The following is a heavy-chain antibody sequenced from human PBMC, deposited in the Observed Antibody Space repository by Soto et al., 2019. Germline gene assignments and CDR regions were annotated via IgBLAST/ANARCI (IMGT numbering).Heavy chain of an antibody. CDR1: GFTFSSYW. J-gene: IGHJ4*02. Sequence: EVQLVESGGDLVQPGGSLRLSCAASGFTFSSYWMHWVRQPPGKGLVWVSRMNTDGSSTTYADSVKGRFTISRDNAKNTLYLQMHSLRAEDTAIYYCARDLDYGGNPRGYWGQGTLVTVSS. V-gene: IGHV3-74*01. CDR2: MNTDGSST. D-gene: IGHD4-17*01. CDR3: ARDLDYGGNPRGY.